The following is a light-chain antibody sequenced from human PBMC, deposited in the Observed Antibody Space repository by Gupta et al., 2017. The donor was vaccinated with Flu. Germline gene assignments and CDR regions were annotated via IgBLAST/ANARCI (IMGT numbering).Light chain of an antibody. CDR3: QQYDKIPVT. CDR1: QHITNY. Sequence: DSQMTQSPPSLSASVGDRVTITCRSSQHITNYLNWYQQKPGKAPQHLIYDASNLETGVPSRFSGSGSGTEFSFPISRLQAEDFATYYCQQYDKIPVTFGQGTRLDI. V-gene: IGKV1-33*01. CDR2: DAS. J-gene: IGKJ5*01.